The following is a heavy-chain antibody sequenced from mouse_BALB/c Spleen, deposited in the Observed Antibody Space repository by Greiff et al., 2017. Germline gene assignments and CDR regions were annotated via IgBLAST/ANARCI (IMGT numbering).Heavy chain of an antibody. CDR1: GFNIKDYY. V-gene: IGHV14-4*02. CDR3: NAGYDHDLGS. CDR2: IDPENGDT. D-gene: IGHD2-4*01. Sequence: VQLQQSGAELVRSGASVKLSCTASGFNIKDYYMHWVKQRPEQGLEWIGWIDPENGDTEYAPKFKGKATMTEDTSSNTAYLQLSSLTSEDTAVYYCNAGYDHDLGSWGQGTSVPVSS. J-gene: IGHJ4*01.